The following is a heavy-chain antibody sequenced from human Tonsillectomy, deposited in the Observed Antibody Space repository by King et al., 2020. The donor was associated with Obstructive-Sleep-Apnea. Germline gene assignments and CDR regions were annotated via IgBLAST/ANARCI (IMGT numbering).Heavy chain of an antibody. Sequence: VQLVESGGGVVQPGRSLRLSCAASGFTFSSYGMHWVRQAPGKGLEWVAVIWYDGSNKYYADSVKGRFTISRDNSKNTLYLQMNSLRAEDTAVYYCAEESGSYGDFDLALDYWGQGTLVTVSS. CDR2: IWYDGSNK. D-gene: IGHD4-17*01. V-gene: IGHV3-33*06. J-gene: IGHJ4*02. CDR1: GFTFSSYG. CDR3: AEESGSYGDFDLALDY.